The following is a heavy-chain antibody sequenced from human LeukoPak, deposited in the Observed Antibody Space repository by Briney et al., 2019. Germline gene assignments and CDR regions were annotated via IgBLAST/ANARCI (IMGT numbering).Heavy chain of an antibody. CDR3: AKTSEGRLRLGYFDY. J-gene: IGHJ4*02. Sequence: GGSLRLSCAASGFTFSSYGMHWVRQAPGKGLEWVAFIRYDGSNKYYADSVKGRFTISRDNSKNTLYLQMNSLRAEDTAVYYCAKTSEGRLRLGYFDYWGQGTLVTVS. D-gene: IGHD3-16*01. V-gene: IGHV3-30*02. CDR1: GFTFSSYG. CDR2: IRYDGSNK.